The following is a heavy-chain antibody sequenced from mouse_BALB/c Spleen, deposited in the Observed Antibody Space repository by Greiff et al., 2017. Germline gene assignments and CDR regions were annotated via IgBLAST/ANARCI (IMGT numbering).Heavy chain of an antibody. J-gene: IGHJ2*01. Sequence: EVHLVESGGGLVKPGGSLKLSCAASGFTFSDYYMYWVRQTPEKRLEWVATISDGGSYTYYPDSVKGRFTISRDNAKNNLYLQMSSLKSEDTAMYYCARGNYGSLDYWGQGTTLTVSS. CDR1: GFTFSDYY. CDR2: ISDGGSYT. D-gene: IGHD1-1*01. V-gene: IGHV5-4*02. CDR3: ARGNYGSLDY.